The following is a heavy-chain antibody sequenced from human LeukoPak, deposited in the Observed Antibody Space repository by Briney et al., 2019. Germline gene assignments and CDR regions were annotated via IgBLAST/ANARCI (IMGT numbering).Heavy chain of an antibody. CDR3: VRHGGGYSFDY. CDR1: GGSICSYY. Sequence: SETLSLTCTVSGGSICSYYWGWIRQPPGKGFEWIGYNSTSGSTDYNPSLKSRVTISVDTSKNQFSLKLSSLTAADTAMFYCVRHGGGYSFDYWGQGTLVTVSS. D-gene: IGHD2-21*01. V-gene: IGHV4-59*08. J-gene: IGHJ4*02. CDR2: NSTSGST.